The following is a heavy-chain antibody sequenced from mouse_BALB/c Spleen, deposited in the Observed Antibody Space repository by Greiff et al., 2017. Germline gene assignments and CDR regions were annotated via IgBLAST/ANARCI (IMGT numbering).Heavy chain of an antibody. CDR3: ARGYYGSSYVYFDV. CDR2: ISSGGSYT. D-gene: IGHD1-1*01. CDR1: GFTFSSYA. J-gene: IGHJ1*01. Sequence: DVKLVESGGGLVKPGGSLKLSCAASGFTFSSYAMSWVRQSPEKRLEWVAEISSGGSYTYYPDTVTGRFTISRDNAKNTLYLEMSSLRSEDTAMYYCARGYYGSSYVYFDVWGEGTTVTVSS. V-gene: IGHV5-9-4*01.